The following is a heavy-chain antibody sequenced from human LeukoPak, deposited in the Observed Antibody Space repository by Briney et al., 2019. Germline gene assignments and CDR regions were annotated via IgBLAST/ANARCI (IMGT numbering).Heavy chain of an antibody. V-gene: IGHV1-69*13. D-gene: IGHD3-10*01. CDR2: IIPIFGTA. CDR1: GYTFTTYY. J-gene: IGHJ4*02. CDR3: ASSSGVRGAPYFDY. Sequence: SVKVSCKASGYTFTTYYLHWVRQAPGQGLEWMGGIIPIFGTANYAQKFQGRVTITADESTSTAYMELSSLRSEDTAVYYCASSSGVRGAPYFDYWGQGTLVTVPS.